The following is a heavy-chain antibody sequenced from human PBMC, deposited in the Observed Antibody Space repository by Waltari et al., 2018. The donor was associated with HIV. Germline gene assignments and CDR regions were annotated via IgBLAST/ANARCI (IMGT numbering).Heavy chain of an antibody. J-gene: IGHJ4*02. Sequence: QVQLVQSGAEVKKPGASVKVSCKASGYTFPRYGISWVRQAPGQGLEWMGWISAYNGNRNYAQKFQGRVTMTTDTSTITAYMELRSLRSDDTAVYYCARYPEAFDWLLGPYYFDSWGQGTLVTVSS. D-gene: IGHD3-9*01. CDR1: GYTFPRYG. CDR2: ISAYNGNR. V-gene: IGHV1-18*01. CDR3: ARYPEAFDWLLGPYYFDS.